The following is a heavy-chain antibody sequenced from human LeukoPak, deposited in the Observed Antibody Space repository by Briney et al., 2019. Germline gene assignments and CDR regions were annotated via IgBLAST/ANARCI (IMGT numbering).Heavy chain of an antibody. CDR1: GFTFSSYE. Sequence: GGSLRLSCAASGFTFSSYEMNWVRQAPGKGLEWVSYISSSGSTIYYADSVKGRFTISRDNAKNSLYLQMNSLRAEDTAVYYCARDPLLVGATPEVYWGRGTLVTVSS. J-gene: IGHJ4*02. CDR3: ARDPLLVGATPEVY. V-gene: IGHV3-48*03. D-gene: IGHD1-26*01. CDR2: ISSSGSTI.